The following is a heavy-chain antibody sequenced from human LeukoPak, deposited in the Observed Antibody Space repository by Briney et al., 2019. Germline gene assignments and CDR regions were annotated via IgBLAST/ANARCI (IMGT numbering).Heavy chain of an antibody. CDR1: GGSFSGYY. V-gene: IGHV4-34*01. J-gene: IGHJ4*02. CDR2: INHSGST. D-gene: IGHD1-20*01. CDR3: ARGRRYQRYNWNDRRMYYFDY. Sequence: SETLSLTCAVYGGSFSGYYWGWIRQPPGKGLEWIGEINHSGSTNYNPSLKSRVTISVDTSKNQFSLKLSPVTAADTAVYYCARGRRYQRYNWNDRRMYYFDYWGQGTLVTVSS.